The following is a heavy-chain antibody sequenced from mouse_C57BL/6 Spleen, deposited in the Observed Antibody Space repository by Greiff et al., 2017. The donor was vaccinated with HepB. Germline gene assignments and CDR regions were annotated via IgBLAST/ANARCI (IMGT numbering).Heavy chain of an antibody. J-gene: IGHJ3*01. CDR1: GFSLTSYG. V-gene: IGHV2-6*01. Sequence: VMLVESGPGLVAPSQSLSITCTVSGFSLTSYGVDWVRQSPGKGLEWLGVIWGVGSTNYNSALKSRLSISKDNSKSQVFLKMNSLQTDDTAMYYCASGPTPFAYWGQGTLVTVSA. CDR2: IWGVGST. CDR3: ASGPTPFAY.